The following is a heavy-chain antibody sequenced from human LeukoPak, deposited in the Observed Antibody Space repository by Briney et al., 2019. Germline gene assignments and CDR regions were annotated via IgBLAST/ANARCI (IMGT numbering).Heavy chain of an antibody. Sequence: PSETLSLTCAVYGGSFSGYYWSWIRQPPGKGLEWIGEINHSGSTNCNPSLKSRVTISVDTSKNQFSLKLSSVTAADTAVYYCARGRPYCSSTSCYTHYYYYGMDVWGQGTTVTVSS. CDR3: ARGRPYCSSTSCYTHYYYYGMDV. V-gene: IGHV4-34*01. CDR1: GGSFSGYY. D-gene: IGHD2-2*02. CDR2: INHSGST. J-gene: IGHJ6*02.